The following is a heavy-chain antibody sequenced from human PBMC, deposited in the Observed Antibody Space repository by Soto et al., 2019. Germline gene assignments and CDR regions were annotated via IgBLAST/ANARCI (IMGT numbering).Heavy chain of an antibody. J-gene: IGHJ4*02. D-gene: IGHD6-6*01. CDR2: ISYDGSNK. V-gene: IGHV3-30-3*01. Sequence: GGSLRLSCAASGFTFSSYAMHWVRQAPGKGLEWVAVISYDGSNKYYADSVKGRFTISRDNSKNTLYLQMNSLRAEDTAVYYCARDPWEYSSSPHHFDYWGQGTLVTVSS. CDR3: ARDPWEYSSSPHHFDY. CDR1: GFTFSSYA.